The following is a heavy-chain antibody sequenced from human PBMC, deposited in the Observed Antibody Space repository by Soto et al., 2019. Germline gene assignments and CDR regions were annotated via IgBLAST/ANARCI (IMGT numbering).Heavy chain of an antibody. V-gene: IGHV4-31*03. D-gene: IGHD3-9*01. CDR2: IYYSGST. J-gene: IGHJ5*02. CDR1: GGSISSGGYY. CDR3: ARELGPEYYVILTGHYRPTPWFDP. Sequence: MSLTCTVSGGSISSGGYYWSWIRQHPGKGLEWIGYIYYSGSTYYNPSLKSRVTISVDTSKNQFSLKLSSVTAADTAVYYCARELGPEYYVILTGHYRPTPWFDPWGQGTLVTVSS.